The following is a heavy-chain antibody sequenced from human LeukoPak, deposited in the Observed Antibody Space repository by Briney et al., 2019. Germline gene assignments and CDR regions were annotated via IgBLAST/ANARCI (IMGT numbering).Heavy chain of an antibody. V-gene: IGHV3-15*01. CDR1: GFTFTTAW. J-gene: IGHJ4*02. CDR3: TRGGSAFDH. D-gene: IGHD2-15*01. Sequence: SGGSLRLSCAASGFTFTTAWMSWVRQAPGKGLEWVARIKSRPDGGAADYAAPVKGRFAISRDDSKDTLYLRMNSLKTEDTAVYFCTRGGSAFDHWGQGALVTVSS. CDR2: IKSRPDGGAA.